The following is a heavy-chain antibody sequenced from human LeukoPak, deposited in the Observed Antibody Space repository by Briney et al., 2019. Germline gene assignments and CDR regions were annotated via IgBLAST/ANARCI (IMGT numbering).Heavy chain of an antibody. CDR1: GYTFTRYG. CDR2: ISAYNGNT. J-gene: IGHJ5*02. CDR3: ARDSPYYYGSGSYQENWFDP. D-gene: IGHD3-10*01. V-gene: IGHV1-18*01. Sequence: GASVKVSCKASGYTFTRYGISWVRQAPGPGLEWMGWISAYNGNTNYAQKLQGRVTMTTDTSTSTAYMELRSLRSDDTAVYYCARDSPYYYGSGSYQENWFDPWGQGTLVTVSS.